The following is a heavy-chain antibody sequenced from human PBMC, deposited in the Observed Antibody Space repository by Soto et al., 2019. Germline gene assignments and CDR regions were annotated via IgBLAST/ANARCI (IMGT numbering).Heavy chain of an antibody. Sequence: GGSLRLSCVASAFTFSSYAMHWVRQAPGKGLEWVALISYDGSNEYYVDSVKGRFTISRDNSKNTLYLQMNSLRVEDTAVYYCARDYYGSGSYYGRMDVWGQGTTVTVSS. CDR1: AFTFSSYA. CDR2: ISYDGSNE. J-gene: IGHJ6*02. V-gene: IGHV3-30-3*01. CDR3: ARDYYGSGSYYGRMDV. D-gene: IGHD3-10*01.